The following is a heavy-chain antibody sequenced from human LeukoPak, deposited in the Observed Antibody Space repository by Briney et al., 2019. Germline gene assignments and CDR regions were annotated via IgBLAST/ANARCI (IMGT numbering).Heavy chain of an antibody. Sequence: SVKVSCKASGGTFSSYAISWVRQAPGQGLEWMGGTIPIFGTANYAQKFQGRVTITADKSTSTAYMELSSLRSEDTAVYYCARGMVRGVIIFPTDYWGQGTLVTVSS. CDR2: TIPIFGTA. J-gene: IGHJ4*02. CDR1: GGTFSSYA. CDR3: ARGMVRGVIIFPTDY. V-gene: IGHV1-69*06. D-gene: IGHD3-10*01.